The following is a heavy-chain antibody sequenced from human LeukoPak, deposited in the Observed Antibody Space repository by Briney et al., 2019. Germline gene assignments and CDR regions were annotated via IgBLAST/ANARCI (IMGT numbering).Heavy chain of an antibody. Sequence: GGSLRLSCAASGFTVSSNYMSWVRQAPGKGLEWVSLIYRHGSTYYADSVRGRFTISRDNSKNTLYLQMNSLRAEDTAVYFCARDLGYCSGGSCYVGYFDYWGQGTLVTVSS. D-gene: IGHD2-15*01. V-gene: IGHV3-66*01. CDR1: GFTVSSNY. CDR2: IYRHGST. J-gene: IGHJ4*02. CDR3: ARDLGYCSGGSCYVGYFDY.